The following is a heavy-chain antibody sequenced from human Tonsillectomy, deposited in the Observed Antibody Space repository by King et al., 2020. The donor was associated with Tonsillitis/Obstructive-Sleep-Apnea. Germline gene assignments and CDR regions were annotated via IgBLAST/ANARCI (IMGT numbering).Heavy chain of an antibody. CDR1: GFTFNNYG. CDR3: AKALGIRGDYQIDYYFYTMDV. V-gene: IGHV3-30*18. CDR2: ISYDGSNK. J-gene: IGHJ6*02. Sequence: VQLVESGGGVVQPGRSLRLSCAASGFTFNNYGMHWVRQATGKGLEWVAVISYDGSNKYYADSVKGSFTISRENSKNTLYLKMTSLRDEDAAVFYCAKALGIRGDYQIDYYFYTMDVWGQGTTVTVPS. D-gene: IGHD4-17*01.